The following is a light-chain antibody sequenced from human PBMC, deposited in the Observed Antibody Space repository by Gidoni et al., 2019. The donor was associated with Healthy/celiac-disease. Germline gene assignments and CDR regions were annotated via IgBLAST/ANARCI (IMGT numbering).Light chain of an antibody. CDR1: SSDVGGYNY. CDR3: SSYTSSSRV. Sequence: QSALTQPASVPGSPGQSITISCTGTSSDVGGYNYVSWYQQHPGKAPKLMIYEVSNRPSGVSNRFSGSKSGNTASLTISGLQAEDEADYYCSSYTSSSRVFGGGTKLTVL. CDR2: EVS. J-gene: IGLJ2*01. V-gene: IGLV2-14*01.